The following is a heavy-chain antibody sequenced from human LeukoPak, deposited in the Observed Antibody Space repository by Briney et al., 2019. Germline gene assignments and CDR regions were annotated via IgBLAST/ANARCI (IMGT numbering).Heavy chain of an antibody. J-gene: IGHJ6*04. CDR2: IYTSGST. CDR1: GGSISSGGYY. V-gene: IGHV4-61*02. CDR3: ARALDV. Sequence: SETLSLTCTVSGGSISSGGYYWSWIRRPPGKGLEWIGRIYTSGSTNYNPSLKSRVTMSVDTSKNQFSLKLSSVTAADTAVYYCARALDVWGKGTTVTVSS.